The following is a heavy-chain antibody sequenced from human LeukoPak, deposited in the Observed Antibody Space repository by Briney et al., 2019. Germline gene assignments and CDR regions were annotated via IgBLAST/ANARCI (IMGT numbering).Heavy chain of an antibody. J-gene: IGHJ4*02. CDR1: GGSISSGSYY. Sequence: PSETLSLTCTVSGGSISSGSYYWSWIRQPAGKGLEWIGRIYTSGSTNYNPSLKSRVTISVDTSKNQFSLKLSSVTAADTAVYYCARRDPGDFGDYWGQGTLVTVSS. CDR2: IYTSGST. CDR3: ARRDPGDFGDY. D-gene: IGHD2/OR15-2a*01. V-gene: IGHV4-61*02.